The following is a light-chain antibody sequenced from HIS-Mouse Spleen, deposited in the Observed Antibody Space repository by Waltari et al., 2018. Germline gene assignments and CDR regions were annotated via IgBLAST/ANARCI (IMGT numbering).Light chain of an antibody. CDR2: DDR. CDR3: QVWDSSSDHVV. V-gene: IGLV3-21*03. CDR1: NLGSES. J-gene: IGLJ2*01. Sequence: SYVLTQPPSVSVAPGKTARITCGGNNLGSESVHWYQQKPGQAPVLVVYDDRDRPSGIPERFSGSNSGNTATLTISRVEAGDEADYYCQVWDSSSDHVVFGGGTKLTVL.